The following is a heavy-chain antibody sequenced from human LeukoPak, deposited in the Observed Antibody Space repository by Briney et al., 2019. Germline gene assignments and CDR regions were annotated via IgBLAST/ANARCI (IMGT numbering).Heavy chain of an antibody. CDR3: ARSPTSWYFDY. Sequence: PGRSLRLSCAASGFIFSNYAMHWVRQAPGRGLEWVAVISYDGSNKFYADSVKGRFTISRDNSKNTLYLQMNSLRPEDTSVYYCARSPTSWYFDYWGQGTLVTVSS. V-gene: IGHV3-30*04. CDR1: GFIFSNYA. J-gene: IGHJ4*02. D-gene: IGHD2-2*01. CDR2: ISYDGSNK.